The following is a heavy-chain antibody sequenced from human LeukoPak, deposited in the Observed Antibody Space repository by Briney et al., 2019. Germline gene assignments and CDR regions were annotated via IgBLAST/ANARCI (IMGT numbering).Heavy chain of an antibody. D-gene: IGHD3-22*01. J-gene: IGHJ5*02. CDR1: GGSISSGSYY. CDR2: IYTSGST. V-gene: IGHV4-61*02. Sequence: SETLSLTCTVSGGSISSGSYYWSWIRQPAGKGLEWIGRIYTSGSTNYNPSLKSRVTISVDTSKNQFSLKLSSVTAADTAVYYCASSESGCYSNWFDPWGQGTLVTVSS. CDR3: ASSESGCYSNWFDP.